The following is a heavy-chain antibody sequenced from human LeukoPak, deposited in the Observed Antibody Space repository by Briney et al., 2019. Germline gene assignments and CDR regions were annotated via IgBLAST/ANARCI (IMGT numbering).Heavy chain of an antibody. CDR1: GYSISSGYY. V-gene: IGHV4-38-2*02. D-gene: IGHD6-6*01. CDR3: AREEYSSSLFYFDY. J-gene: IGHJ4*02. CDR2: IYHSGST. Sequence: SETLSLTCAVSGYSISSGYYWGWIRQPPGKGLEWIGSIYHSGSTYYNPSLKSRVTISVDTSKNQFSLKLSSVTAADTAVYYCAREEYSSSLFYFDYWGQGTLVTASS.